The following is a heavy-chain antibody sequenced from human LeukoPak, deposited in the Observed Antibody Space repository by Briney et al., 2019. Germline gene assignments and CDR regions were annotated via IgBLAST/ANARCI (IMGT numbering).Heavy chain of an antibody. CDR3: ARISWGSGWGYFDL. CDR1: GYSFTTNA. CDR2: INTNTGNP. D-gene: IGHD7-27*01. Sequence: ASVKVSCRASGYSFTTNAMNWMRQAPGQGLEWMGWINTNTGNPTYAQDFTGRFVFSLDTSVSTAYLQINSLKAEDSAVYYCARISWGSGWGYFDLWGRGTLVTVSS. V-gene: IGHV7-4-1*02. J-gene: IGHJ2*01.